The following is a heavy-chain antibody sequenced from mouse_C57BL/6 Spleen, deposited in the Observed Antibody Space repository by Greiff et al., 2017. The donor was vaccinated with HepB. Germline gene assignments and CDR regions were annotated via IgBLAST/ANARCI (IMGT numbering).Heavy chain of an antibody. CDR3: ARAPLITTVPSLYAMDY. V-gene: IGHV1-81*01. D-gene: IGHD1-1*01. Sequence: VQLQESGAELARPGASVKLSCKASGYTFTSYGISWVKQRTGQGLEWIGEIYPRSGNTYYNEKFKGKATLTADTSSSTAYMELRSLTSEDSAVYFCARAPLITTVPSLYAMDYWGQGTSVTVSS. CDR1: GYTFTSYG. J-gene: IGHJ4*01. CDR2: IYPRSGNT.